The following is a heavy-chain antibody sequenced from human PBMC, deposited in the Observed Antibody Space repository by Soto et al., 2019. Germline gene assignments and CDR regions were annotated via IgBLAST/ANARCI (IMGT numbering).Heavy chain of an antibody. Sequence: LTCAASGFTFSSYWMHWVRQAPGKGLVWVSRINSDGSSTSYADSVKGRFTISRDNAKNTLYLQMNSLRAEDTAVYYCARVEIIAAAGNDAFDIWGQGTMVTVSS. J-gene: IGHJ3*02. CDR3: ARVEIIAAAGNDAFDI. CDR1: GFTFSSYW. CDR2: INSDGSST. D-gene: IGHD6-13*01. V-gene: IGHV3-74*01.